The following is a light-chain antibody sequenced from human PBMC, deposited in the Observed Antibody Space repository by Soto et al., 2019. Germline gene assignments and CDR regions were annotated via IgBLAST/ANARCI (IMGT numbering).Light chain of an antibody. CDR2: EVN. V-gene: IGLV2-8*01. CDR3: REYPSSRTL. J-gene: IGLJ1*01. Sequence: QSALTQPPSASGSPGQSVAISCTGTSSDVGGYNYVSWYQQHPGKAPKLMIYEVNKRPSGVPDRFSGSKSGNTASLTVSGLQAEDECDYYCREYPSSRTLLGTGT. CDR1: SSDVGGYNY.